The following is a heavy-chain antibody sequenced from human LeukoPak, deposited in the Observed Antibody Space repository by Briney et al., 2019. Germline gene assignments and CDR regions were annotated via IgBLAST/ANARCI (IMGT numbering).Heavy chain of an antibody. D-gene: IGHD2-15*01. V-gene: IGHV4-30-2*01. CDR3: ARMGYCSGGSCYDYYYYGMDV. Sequence: SETLSLTCTVSGGSISSGGYYWSWIRQPPGKGLEWIGYIYHSGSTYYNPSLKSRVTISVDRSKNQFSLKLSSVTAADTAVYYCARMGYCSGGSCYDYYYYGMDVWGQGTTVTVSS. CDR1: GGSISSGGYY. J-gene: IGHJ6*02. CDR2: IYHSGST.